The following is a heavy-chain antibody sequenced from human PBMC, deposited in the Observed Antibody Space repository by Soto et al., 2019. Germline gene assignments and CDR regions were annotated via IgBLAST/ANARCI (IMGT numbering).Heavy chain of an antibody. Sequence: QVQLVQSGAEVKKPGASVKVSCKASGYTFTSYDINWVRQATGQGLEWMGWMNPNSGNTGYAQKFQGRVTMTRNTSISTAYMELSSLRSEDTAVYYCARQSFIVATIGDYYYYYYYMDVWGKGTTVTVSS. D-gene: IGHD5-12*01. V-gene: IGHV1-8*01. CDR2: MNPNSGNT. CDR1: GYTFTSYD. J-gene: IGHJ6*03. CDR3: ARQSFIVATIGDYYYYYYYMDV.